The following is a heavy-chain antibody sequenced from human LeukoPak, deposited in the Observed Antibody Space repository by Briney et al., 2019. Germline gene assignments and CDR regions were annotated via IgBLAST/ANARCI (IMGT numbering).Heavy chain of an antibody. CDR3: AKDITGAGNWFDP. CDR1: GFTFSSYG. V-gene: IGHV3-30*18. CDR2: ISYDGSKK. J-gene: IGHJ5*02. D-gene: IGHD1-14*01. Sequence: PWRSLRLSCAASGFTFSSYGMHWVRQAPGKGLEWVAVISYDGSKKYYADSVKRRFTISRDNSKNTLYVQMNSLRAEDTAVYYCAKDITGAGNWFDPWGQGTRVTVSS.